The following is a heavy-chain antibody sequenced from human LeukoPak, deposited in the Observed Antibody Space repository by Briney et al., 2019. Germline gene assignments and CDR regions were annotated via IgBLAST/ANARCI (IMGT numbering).Heavy chain of an antibody. Sequence: PGGSLRLSCAASGFTFSSYAMSWVRQAPGKGLEWVSAISGSGGRIYYGASVKGRFTISRDNSKNTLYLQMNSLRAEDTAVYYCAKKWTNIVATTYIDYWGQGTLVTVSS. V-gene: IGHV3-23*01. D-gene: IGHD5-12*01. CDR3: AKKWTNIVATTYIDY. J-gene: IGHJ4*02. CDR2: ISGSGGRI. CDR1: GFTFSSYA.